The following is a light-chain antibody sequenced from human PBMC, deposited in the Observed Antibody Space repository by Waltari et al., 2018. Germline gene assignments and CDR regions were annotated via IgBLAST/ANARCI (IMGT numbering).Light chain of an antibody. J-gene: IGKJ1*01. CDR3: QQRRT. Sequence: EIVLTQSPATLSLSPEERATLSCRASQSVSSYLAWYQQKPGQAPRLLIYDASNRATGIPARFSGSGSGTDFTLTISSLEPEDFAVYYCQQRRTFGQGTKVEIK. CDR1: QSVSSY. CDR2: DAS. V-gene: IGKV3-11*01.